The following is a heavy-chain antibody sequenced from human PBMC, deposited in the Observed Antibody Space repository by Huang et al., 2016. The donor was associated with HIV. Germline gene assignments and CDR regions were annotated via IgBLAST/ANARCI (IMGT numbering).Heavy chain of an antibody. Sequence: QLQLQESGPGLVKPSETLSLTCTVSGGSIRSDNYYWGWLRQPPGKGLEWIGRIYYSGSTYYNPSLKRRVTITVDTSKKHFSLRMRSVTAADTAVYYCARLPGSITMIRGVITDPYWGQGTLVTVSS. CDR1: GGSIRSDNYY. CDR3: ARLPGSITMIRGVITDPY. J-gene: IGHJ4*02. D-gene: IGHD3-10*01. CDR2: IYYSGST. V-gene: IGHV4-39*02.